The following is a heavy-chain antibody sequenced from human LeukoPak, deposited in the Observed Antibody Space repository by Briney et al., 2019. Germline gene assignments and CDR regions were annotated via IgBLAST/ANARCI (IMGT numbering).Heavy chain of an antibody. CDR3: AREIPSITIFGRTDSMDV. CDR1: GFTFSSYA. CDR2: ISYDGSNK. D-gene: IGHD3-3*01. J-gene: IGHJ6*04. Sequence: GGSLRLFCAASGFTFSSYAMHWVRQAPGKGLEWVAVISYDGSNKYYADSVKGRFTISRDNSKNTLYLQMNSLRAEDTAVYYCAREIPSITIFGRTDSMDVWGKGTTVTVSS. V-gene: IGHV3-30*04.